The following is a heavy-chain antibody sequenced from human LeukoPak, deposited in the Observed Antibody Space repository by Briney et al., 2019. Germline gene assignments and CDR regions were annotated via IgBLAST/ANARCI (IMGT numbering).Heavy chain of an antibody. Sequence: GGSLRLSCAACGFSFSIYAMRWVRHAPGKGLEWVCIGGSGGSRFYGGAVKGRCTISRDNSKNTLNLQMSSLRADDTAVYYCTRVGDHYHWYLDLWGRGALVTASS. CDR2: IGGSGGSR. CDR1: GFSFSIYA. D-gene: IGHD3-10*01. J-gene: IGHJ2*01. CDR3: TRVGDHYHWYLDL. V-gene: IGHV3-23*01.